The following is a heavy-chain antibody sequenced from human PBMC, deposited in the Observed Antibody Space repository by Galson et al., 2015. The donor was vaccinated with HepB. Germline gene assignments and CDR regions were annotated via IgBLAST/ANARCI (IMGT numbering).Heavy chain of an antibody. CDR3: ARLRYRYYFDY. J-gene: IGHJ4*02. CDR1: GFTFSSYA. Sequence: SLRLSCAASGFTFSSYAMHWVRQAPGKGLEYVSAISSDGGSTNYADSVKGRFTISRDSSKNTLYLQMGSLRAEDTAVYYCARLRYRYYFDYWGQGTLVTVSS. D-gene: IGHD4-11*01. CDR2: ISSDGGST. V-gene: IGHV3-64*02.